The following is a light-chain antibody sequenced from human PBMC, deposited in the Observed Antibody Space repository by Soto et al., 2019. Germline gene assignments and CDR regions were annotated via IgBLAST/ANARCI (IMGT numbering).Light chain of an antibody. CDR3: QQRSSWPRT. CDR2: DAS. Sequence: EIVLTQSPATLSLSPGERATLSCRASQSVSSYLAWYQQKPGQTPRLLIYDASNRATGIPARFSGSGSGTDFPITISSLEPEDFAVYYCQQRSSWPRTFGQGTKLEIK. V-gene: IGKV3-11*01. CDR1: QSVSSY. J-gene: IGKJ2*01.